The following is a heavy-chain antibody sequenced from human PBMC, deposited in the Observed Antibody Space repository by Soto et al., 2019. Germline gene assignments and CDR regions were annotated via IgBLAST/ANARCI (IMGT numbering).Heavy chain of an antibody. Sequence: QVQLEQWGAGLLKPSETLSLTCAVYGGSFSGYYWSWIRQPPGKGLEWIGEINHSGSTNYNPSLKSRVTISVDTSKNQFSLHLYSVTAADTAVYYCARGRWLRQSFAYWGQGTLVTVSS. J-gene: IGHJ4*02. V-gene: IGHV4-34*02. CDR3: ARGRWLRQSFAY. CDR2: INHSGST. CDR1: GGSFSGYY. D-gene: IGHD5-12*01.